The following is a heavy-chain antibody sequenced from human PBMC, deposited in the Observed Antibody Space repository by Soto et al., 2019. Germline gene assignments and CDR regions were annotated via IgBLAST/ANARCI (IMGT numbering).Heavy chain of an antibody. CDR3: ARDLGADYGDYVDY. V-gene: IGHV3-30-3*01. D-gene: IGHD4-17*01. J-gene: IGHJ4*02. Sequence: QVQLVESGGGVVQPGRSLRLSCAASGFTFSSYAMHWVRQAPGKGLEWVAVISYDGSNKYYADSVKGRFTISRDNSKNMLYLQMNSLRAEDTAVYFCARDLGADYGDYVDYWGQGTLVTVSS. CDR1: GFTFSSYA. CDR2: ISYDGSNK.